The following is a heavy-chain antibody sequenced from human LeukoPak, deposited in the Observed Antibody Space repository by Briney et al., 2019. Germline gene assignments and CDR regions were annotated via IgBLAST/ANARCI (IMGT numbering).Heavy chain of an antibody. J-gene: IGHJ4*02. CDR1: GFTFSDYY. Sequence: PGGSLRLSCAASGFTFSDYYMNWIRQAPGKGLEWVSAISGSGGSTYYADSVKGRFTISRDNSKNTLYLQMNSLRAEDTAVYYCAKDNIHDSSGYLYYFDYWGQGTLVTVSS. CDR3: AKDNIHDSSGYLYYFDY. V-gene: IGHV3-23*01. CDR2: ISGSGGST. D-gene: IGHD3-22*01.